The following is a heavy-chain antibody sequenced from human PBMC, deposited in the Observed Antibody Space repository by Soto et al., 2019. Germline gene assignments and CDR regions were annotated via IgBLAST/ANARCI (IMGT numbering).Heavy chain of an antibody. CDR1: GFTFGDYA. D-gene: IGHD3-22*01. V-gene: IGHV3-49*04. Sequence: SLRLSCTASGFTFGDYAMSWVRQAPGKGLEWVGFIRSKAYGGTTEYAASVKGRFTISRDDSKSIAYLQMNSLKTEDTAVYYCTRDSLSYYYDSSGQGPFDIWGQGTMVTVSS. CDR3: TRDSLSYYYDSSGQGPFDI. CDR2: IRSKAYGGTT. J-gene: IGHJ3*02.